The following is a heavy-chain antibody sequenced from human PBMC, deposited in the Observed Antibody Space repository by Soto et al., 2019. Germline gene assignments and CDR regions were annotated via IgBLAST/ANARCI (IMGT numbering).Heavy chain of an antibody. D-gene: IGHD3-10*01. Sequence: QVHLVQSGAEVKRPGVSVKVSCKASGYTFSNYYMHWVRQVPGHGLEWMGIINPSGGGTTYAQRFRGRLTVTRDTSTSTVYMELSRLRSDDTAIYSCARAPQYGSAGYYYNFWGQGTLVTVSS. CDR1: GYTFSNYY. CDR3: ARAPQYGSAGYYYNF. CDR2: INPSGGGT. J-gene: IGHJ4*02. V-gene: IGHV1-46*01.